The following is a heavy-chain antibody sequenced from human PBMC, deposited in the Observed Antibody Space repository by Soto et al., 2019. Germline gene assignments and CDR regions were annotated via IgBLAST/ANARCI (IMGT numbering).Heavy chain of an antibody. V-gene: IGHV4-59*01. Sequence: SETLSLTCTVSGGSISSYYWSWIRQPPGKGLEWIGYIYYSGSTNYNPSLKSRVTISVDTSKNQFSLKLSSVTAADTAVYYCARIQNYYDSSGYPSYPFDYWGQGTLVTVSS. D-gene: IGHD3-22*01. CDR2: IYYSGST. J-gene: IGHJ4*02. CDR3: ARIQNYYDSSGYPSYPFDY. CDR1: GGSISSYY.